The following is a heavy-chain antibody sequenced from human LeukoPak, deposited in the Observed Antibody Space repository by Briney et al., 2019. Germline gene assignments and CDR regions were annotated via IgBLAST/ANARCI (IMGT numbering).Heavy chain of an antibody. Sequence: GGSLRLSCAASGFTISSYWMSWVRQAPGEGLEWVANIKQDGSEKYYVGSVKGRFTISSDNAKNSLYLQMNSLRAEDTAVYYCARDESGSLDYWGQGTLVTVSS. CDR1: GFTISSYW. CDR2: IKQDGSEK. V-gene: IGHV3-7*01. D-gene: IGHD1-26*01. CDR3: ARDESGSLDY. J-gene: IGHJ4*02.